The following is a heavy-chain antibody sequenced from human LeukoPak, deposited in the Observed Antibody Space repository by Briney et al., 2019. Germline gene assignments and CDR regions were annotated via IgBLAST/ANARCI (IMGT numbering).Heavy chain of an antibody. CDR1: GFLFSNHE. CDR3: ARESEATDL. V-gene: IGHV3-48*03. J-gene: IGHJ4*02. CDR2: ISSSGRTI. Sequence: GGSLRLSCVASGFLFSNHEMNWVRQAPGKGLEWVSYISSSGRTIYYADSVKGRFTISRDNAKNSLYLQMDSLRAEDTALYYCARESEATDLWGQGTLVTVSS.